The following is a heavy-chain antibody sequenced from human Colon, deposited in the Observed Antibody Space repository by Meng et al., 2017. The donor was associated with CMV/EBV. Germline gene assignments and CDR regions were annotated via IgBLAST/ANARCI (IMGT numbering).Heavy chain of an antibody. V-gene: IGHV3-23*03. J-gene: IGHJ6*02. CDR2: IYSGGIDT. CDR3: VRDARDGYSGGAGYGMDV. Sequence: GGSLRLSCAASQFTFSSYPMSWVRQAPGKGLEWVSMIYSGGIDTYYADSVKGRFTTSRDNSKNMLYLQMNSLRDEDTAIYYCVRDARDGYSGGAGYGMDVWGQGTTVTVSS. D-gene: IGHD5-12*01. CDR1: QFTFSSYP.